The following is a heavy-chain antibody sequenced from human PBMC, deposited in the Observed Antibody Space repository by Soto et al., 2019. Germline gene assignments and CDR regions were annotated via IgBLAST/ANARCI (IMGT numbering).Heavy chain of an antibody. CDR1: GGSFSGYY. D-gene: IGHD6-19*01. Sequence: SETLSLTCAVYGGSFSGYYWSWIRQPPGKGLEWIGEINHSGSTNYNPSLKSRVTISVDTSKNQFSLKLSSVTAADTAVYYCASRTAQYSSGWYPYWGQGTLVTVSS. CDR3: ASRTAQYSSGWYPY. V-gene: IGHV4-34*01. J-gene: IGHJ4*02. CDR2: INHSGST.